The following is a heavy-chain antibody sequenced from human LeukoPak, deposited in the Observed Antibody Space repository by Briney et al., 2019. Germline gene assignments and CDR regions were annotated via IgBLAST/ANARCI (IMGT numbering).Heavy chain of an antibody. J-gene: IGHJ5*02. CDR1: GYFISSGYY. CDR3: ATRIVGATNWFDP. CDR2: IYHSGST. Sequence: ETLSLTCIVSGYFISSGYYWGWIRQSPGKGLEWIGSIYHSGSTYYNPSLKSRVTISVDTSKNQFSLKLSSVTAADTAVYYCATRIVGATNWFDPWGQGTLVTVSS. D-gene: IGHD1-26*01. V-gene: IGHV4-38-2*02.